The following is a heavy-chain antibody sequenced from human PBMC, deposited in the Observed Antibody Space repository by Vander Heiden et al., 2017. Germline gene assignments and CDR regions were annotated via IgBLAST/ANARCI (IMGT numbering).Heavy chain of an antibody. D-gene: IGHD3-16*01. CDR1: GFSFNTAW. Sequence: EVQLVQTGGGLVKPGGSLRLSCKASGFSFNTAWMSWVRQPPGKGLEWIGRIKSKDDGATTDYVASVKGRFIISRDDSNGTLFLEMSSLKSEDTAVYFCTTRFRLRNRATFTYFDPWGQGTLVTVSS. V-gene: IGHV3-15*01. J-gene: IGHJ5*02. CDR2: IKSKDDGATT. CDR3: TTRFRLRNRATFTYFDP.